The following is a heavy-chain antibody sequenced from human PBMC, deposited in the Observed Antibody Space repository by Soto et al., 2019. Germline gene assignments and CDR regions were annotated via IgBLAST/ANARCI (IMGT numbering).Heavy chain of an antibody. CDR2: IIPIFSTA. V-gene: IGHV1-69*13. CDR3: ARDEMVVATGSRTWHYYYGMDV. J-gene: IGHJ6*02. D-gene: IGHD2-15*01. CDR1: GGTFSTYA. Sequence: EASVKVSCKASGGTFSTYAISWVRQAPGQRLGWMGAIIPIFSTANYAQKFQGRVTITADESTTTAYMELISLRSEDTAVYYCARDEMVVATGSRTWHYYYGMDVWGQGTTVTVSS.